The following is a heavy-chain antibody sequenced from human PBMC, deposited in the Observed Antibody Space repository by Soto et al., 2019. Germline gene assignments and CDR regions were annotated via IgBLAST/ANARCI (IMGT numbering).Heavy chain of an antibody. D-gene: IGHD6-13*01. CDR1: GESFSGYY. CDR2: INNSGST. Sequence: QVQLQQWGAGLLKPSETLSLTCAVYGESFSGYYWNWIRQPPGKGLEWIGEINNSGSTNYNPSLKSRVTISVDTSKNQFSLKLSSVTAADTAVYYCARSLAAPGTRGYRYFDPWGRGTLVAVSS. J-gene: IGHJ2*01. V-gene: IGHV4-34*01. CDR3: ARSLAAPGTRGYRYFDP.